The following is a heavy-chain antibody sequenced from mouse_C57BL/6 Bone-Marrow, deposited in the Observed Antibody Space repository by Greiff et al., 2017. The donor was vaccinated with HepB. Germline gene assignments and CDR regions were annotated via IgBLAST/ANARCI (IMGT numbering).Heavy chain of an antibody. V-gene: IGHV1-59*01. CDR1: GYTFTSYW. CDR3: AREDYYGSSLGFAY. J-gene: IGHJ3*01. D-gene: IGHD1-1*01. CDR2: IDPSDSYT. Sequence: QVQLQQPGAELVRPGTSVKLSCKASGYTFTSYWMHWVKQRPGQGLEWIGVIDPSDSYTNYNQKFKGKATLTVDTSSSTAYMQLSSLTSEDSAVYYFAREDYYGSSLGFAYWGQGTLVTVSA.